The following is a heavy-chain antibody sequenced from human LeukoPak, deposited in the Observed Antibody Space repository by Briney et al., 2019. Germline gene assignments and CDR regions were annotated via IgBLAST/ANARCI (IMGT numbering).Heavy chain of an antibody. D-gene: IGHD6-13*01. CDR3: ARLSWEDYYYYMDV. J-gene: IGHJ6*03. CDR2: IYYSGST. CDR1: GGSINSGSYY. V-gene: IGHV4-61*01. Sequence: SETLSLTCTVSGGSINSGSYYWSWTRQPPGKGLEWIGYIYYSGSTNYNPSLKSRVTISVDTSKNQFSLKLSSVTAADTAVYYCARLSWEDYYYYMDVWGKGTTVTVSS.